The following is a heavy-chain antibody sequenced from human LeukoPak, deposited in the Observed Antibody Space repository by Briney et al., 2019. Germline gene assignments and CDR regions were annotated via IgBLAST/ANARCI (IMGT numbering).Heavy chain of an antibody. D-gene: IGHD3-22*01. V-gene: IGHV3-23*01. CDR1: GFTLSSYA. CDR3: AKKKGQYFYDSSGYFDY. Sequence: PGGSLRLSCAASGFTLSSYAMTWVRQAPGKGLQWVSAISGTGDTIHYADSVKGRFTISRDNSKNTLYLQMNSLRAEDTAVYYCAKKKGQYFYDSSGYFDYWGQGTLVTVSS. J-gene: IGHJ4*02. CDR2: ISGTGDTI.